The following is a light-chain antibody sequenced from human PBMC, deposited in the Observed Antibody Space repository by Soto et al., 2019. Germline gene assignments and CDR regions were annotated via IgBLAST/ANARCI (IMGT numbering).Light chain of an antibody. Sequence: QSVLTQPPSVSGVPGQRVALSCAGTSSNIGAGYDVHWYQHLPGTAPKLLIFGNINRPAGVPDRFSGSKSGTSASLAITGLQAADEGYYYCQTYDTGVSGSIFGGGTKLTVL. J-gene: IGLJ2*01. CDR1: SSNIGAGYD. CDR3: QTYDTGVSGSI. CDR2: GNI. V-gene: IGLV1-40*01.